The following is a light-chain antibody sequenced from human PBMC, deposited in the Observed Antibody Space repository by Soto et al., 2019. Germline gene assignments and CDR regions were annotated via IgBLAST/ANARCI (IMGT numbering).Light chain of an antibody. V-gene: IGLV2-14*01. J-gene: IGLJ1*01. CDR2: EVS. CDR3: SSYTSSSIDYV. CDR1: SSDVGGYNY. Sequence: QSALTQPASVSGSPGQSITISCTGTSSDVGGYNYVSWYQQHPVKAPKLMIYEVSNRPSWVSNRFSGSKSGNTASLTISGLQAEDEADYYCSSYTSSSIDYVFGTGTKLPVL.